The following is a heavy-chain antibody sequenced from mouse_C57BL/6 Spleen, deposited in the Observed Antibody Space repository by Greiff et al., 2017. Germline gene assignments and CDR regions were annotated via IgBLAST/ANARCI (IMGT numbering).Heavy chain of an antibody. Sequence: VQLQQSGAELVRPGASVKLSCKASGYTFTDYYINWVKQRPGQGLEWIARIYPGSGNTYYNEKFKGKATLTAEKSSSTAYMQLSSLTSEDSAVYFCARNGNDAMDYWGQGTSVTVSS. CDR3: ARNGNDAMDY. J-gene: IGHJ4*01. D-gene: IGHD2-1*01. CDR2: IYPGSGNT. CDR1: GYTFTDYY. V-gene: IGHV1-76*01.